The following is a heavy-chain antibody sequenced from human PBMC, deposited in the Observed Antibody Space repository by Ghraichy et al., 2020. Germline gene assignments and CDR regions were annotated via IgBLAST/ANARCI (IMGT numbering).Heavy chain of an antibody. J-gene: IGHJ4*02. CDR3: AKVGGAARGSFVDY. D-gene: IGHD3-9*01. Sequence: GGSLRLSCAASGFTFSSYAMSWVRQAPGKGLGWVSAISGSGGSTYYADSVKGRFTISRDNSKNTLYLQMNSLRAEDTAVYYCAKVGGAARGSFVDYWGQGTLVTVSS. V-gene: IGHV3-23*01. CDR2: ISGSGGST. CDR1: GFTFSSYA.